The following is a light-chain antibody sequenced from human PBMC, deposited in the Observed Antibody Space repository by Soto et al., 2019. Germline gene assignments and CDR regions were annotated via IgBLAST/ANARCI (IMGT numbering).Light chain of an antibody. CDR2: LNSDGSH. J-gene: IGLJ2*01. V-gene: IGLV4-69*01. CDR3: QTWDTGIVV. CDR1: SGHSDYA. Sequence: QLVLTQSPSASASLGASVKFTCTLSSGHSDYAIAWHQQQPEKGPRYLMKLNSDGSHSKGDGIPDRFSGSSSGAERYLTIFSLQSEDEADYYSQTWDTGIVVFGGGTKLTVL.